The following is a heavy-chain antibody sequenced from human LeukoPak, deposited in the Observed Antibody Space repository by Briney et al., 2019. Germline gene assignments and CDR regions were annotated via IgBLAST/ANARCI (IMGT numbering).Heavy chain of an antibody. CDR2: INSRGGST. D-gene: IGHD6-19*01. J-gene: IGHJ5*02. Sequence: GGSLRLSCAASGFTFSSYAMSWVRQAPGKGLEWVSGINSRGGSTYDADSVKGRFTISRDNAKNTLYLQMNSLRAEDTAVYYCARDQSLYSSGWGRFDPWGQGTLVTVSS. V-gene: IGHV3-23*01. CDR1: GFTFSSYA. CDR3: ARDQSLYSSGWGRFDP.